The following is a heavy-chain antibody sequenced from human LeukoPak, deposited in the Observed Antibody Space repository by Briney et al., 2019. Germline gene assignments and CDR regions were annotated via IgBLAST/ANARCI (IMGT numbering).Heavy chain of an antibody. J-gene: IGHJ5*02. CDR1: GGTFSSYA. CDR2: IIPIFGTA. D-gene: IGHD3-10*01. Sequence: SVKVSCKASGGTFSSYAISWVRQAPGRGLEWMGGIIPIFGTANYAQKFQGRVTITADESTSTAYMELSSLRSEDTAVYYCARDLSPRTPMVRGVISDWFDPWGQGTLVTVSS. CDR3: ARDLSPRTPMVRGVISDWFDP. V-gene: IGHV1-69*13.